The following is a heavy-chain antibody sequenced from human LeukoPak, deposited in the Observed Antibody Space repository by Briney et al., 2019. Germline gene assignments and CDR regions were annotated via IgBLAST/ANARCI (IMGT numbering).Heavy chain of an antibody. CDR1: GCTFSSYA. J-gene: IGHJ5*02. CDR3: ARDNYDSSGYYNQDNWFDP. D-gene: IGHD3-22*01. Sequence: GASVKVSCKASGCTFSSYAISWVRQAPGQGLEWMGRIIPILGIANYAQKFQGRVTITADKSTSTAYMELSSLRSEDTAVYYCARDNYDSSGYYNQDNWFDPWGQGTLVTVSS. CDR2: IIPILGIA. V-gene: IGHV1-69*04.